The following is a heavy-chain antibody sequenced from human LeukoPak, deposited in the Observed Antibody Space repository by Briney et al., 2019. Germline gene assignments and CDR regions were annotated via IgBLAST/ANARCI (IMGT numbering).Heavy chain of an antibody. CDR3: ASAAIAAFDY. Sequence: KPSETLSLTCTVSGGSISSSSYYWGWIRQPPGKGLEWIGSIYYSGSTYYNPSLKSRATISVDTSKNQFSLKLSSVTAADTAVYYCASAAIAAFDYWGQGTLVTVSS. CDR2: IYYSGST. CDR1: GGSISSSSYY. V-gene: IGHV4-39*01. J-gene: IGHJ4*02. D-gene: IGHD5-18*01.